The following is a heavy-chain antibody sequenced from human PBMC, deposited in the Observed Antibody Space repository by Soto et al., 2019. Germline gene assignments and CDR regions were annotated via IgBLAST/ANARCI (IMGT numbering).Heavy chain of an antibody. CDR1: GYTFTGYY. J-gene: IGHJ6*02. D-gene: IGHD5-18*01. Sequence: GASVKVSCKASGYTFTGYYMHWVRQAPGQGLEWMGWINPNSGGTNYAQKFQGWVTMTRDTSISTAYMELSRLRSDDTAVYYCARTRYSYGETYYYYGMDVWGQGTTVTVSS. V-gene: IGHV1-2*04. CDR2: INPNSGGT. CDR3: ARTRYSYGETYYYYGMDV.